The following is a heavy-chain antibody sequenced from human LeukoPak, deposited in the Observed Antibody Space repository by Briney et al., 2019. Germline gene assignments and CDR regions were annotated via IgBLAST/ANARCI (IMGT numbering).Heavy chain of an antibody. CDR2: ISDTGGSI. V-gene: IGHV3-23*01. Sequence: GGSLRLSCAASGFTFSTYAMSWARQAPGKGLEWVSHISDTGGSIYYADSVKGRFTISRDNSKNTLYLQMNTLRAEDTALYYCAKDKNFDYWGQGTRVTVSS. J-gene: IGHJ4*02. CDR3: AKDKNFDY. CDR1: GFTFSTYA.